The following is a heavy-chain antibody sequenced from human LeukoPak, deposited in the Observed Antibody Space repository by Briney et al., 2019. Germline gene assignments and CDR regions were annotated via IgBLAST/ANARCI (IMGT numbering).Heavy chain of an antibody. CDR2: VFYTGNT. CDR3: ARDVGDGDYGWFDP. J-gene: IGHJ5*02. V-gene: IGHV4-39*07. Sequence: SETLSLTCTVSGGSISTTAYYWGWIRQPPGKGLEWIGSVFYTGNTFYNPSLQSRVTLSVDTSKNQFSLKLSSVTAADTAIYYCARDVGDGDYGWFDPWGQGTLVSVSS. CDR1: GGSISTTAYY. D-gene: IGHD4-17*01.